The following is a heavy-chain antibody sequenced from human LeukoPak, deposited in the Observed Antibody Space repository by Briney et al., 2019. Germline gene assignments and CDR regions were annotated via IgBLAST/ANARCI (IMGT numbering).Heavy chain of an antibody. D-gene: IGHD6-13*01. Sequence: ASVKVSCKVSGYTLTELSMHWVRQAPGKGLEWMGGFDPEDGETIYAQKFQGRVTMTEDTSTDTAYMELSSLRSEDTAVYYCATCIAAAGNYYYGMDVWGQGTTVTVS. CDR2: FDPEDGET. CDR3: ATCIAAAGNYYYGMDV. V-gene: IGHV1-24*01. J-gene: IGHJ6*02. CDR1: GYTLTELS.